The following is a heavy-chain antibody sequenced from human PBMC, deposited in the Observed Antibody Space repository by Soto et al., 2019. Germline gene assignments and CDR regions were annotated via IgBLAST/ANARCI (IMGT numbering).Heavy chain of an antibody. V-gene: IGHV3-23*01. D-gene: IGHD1-1*01. J-gene: IGHJ4*02. Sequence: PGGSLRLSCAASGFTFSSYAMSWVRQAPGKALEWVSAISASGRNTLYADSVKGRFTMSRDNSKNTLYLQMNSLRAEDTAVYYCAKEEGVGSNWRTLDYWGQGTLVTVSS. CDR3: AKEEGVGSNWRTLDY. CDR1: GFTFSSYA. CDR2: ISASGRNT.